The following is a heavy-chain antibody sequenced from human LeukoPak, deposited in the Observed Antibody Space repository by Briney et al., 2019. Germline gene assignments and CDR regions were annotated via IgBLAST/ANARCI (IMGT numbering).Heavy chain of an antibody. CDR1: RFTFSDYY. D-gene: IGHD4-23*01. V-gene: IGHV3-11*04. Sequence: GGSLRLSCAASRFTFSDYYMSWIRQAPGKGLEWVSYISSSDSTLYYADSVKGRFTISRDNAKNSLYLQMNSLRAEDTAVYYCARVEGRSYGGNSAWFDPWGQGTLVTVSS. CDR2: ISSSDSTL. CDR3: ARVEGRSYGGNSAWFDP. J-gene: IGHJ5*02.